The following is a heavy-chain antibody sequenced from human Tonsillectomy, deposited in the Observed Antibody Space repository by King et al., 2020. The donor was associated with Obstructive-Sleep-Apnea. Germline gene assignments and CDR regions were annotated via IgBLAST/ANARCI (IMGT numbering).Heavy chain of an antibody. CDR3: ATSGYSYGPIDY. CDR2: IHYTGST. J-gene: IGHJ4*02. V-gene: IGHV4-59*01. D-gene: IGHD5-18*01. CDR1: GGSISTYY. Sequence: VQLQESGPGLVKPSETLSLTCTVSGGSISTYYWSWIRQPPGKGLEWIGYIHYTGSTNYNPSLKSRVTISVDTSKNQFSLNLSSVTAADTAVYYCATSGYSYGPIDYWGQGTLVTVSS.